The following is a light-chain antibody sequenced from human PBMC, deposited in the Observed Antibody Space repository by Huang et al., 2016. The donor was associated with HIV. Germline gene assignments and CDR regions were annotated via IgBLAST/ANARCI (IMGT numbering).Light chain of an antibody. V-gene: IGKV1-13*02. CDR2: AAS. CDR3: QQLHTYPIT. CDR1: QDIGTS. J-gene: IGKJ5*01. Sequence: AVQLTQSPSSLSASVGDTVIISCRASQDIGTSLAWYQQRTVRAPKLLISAASTLQTGVPSRFSGDSAGTYFTLFITNLQPDDFATYYCQQLHTYPITFGQGTRLDMK.